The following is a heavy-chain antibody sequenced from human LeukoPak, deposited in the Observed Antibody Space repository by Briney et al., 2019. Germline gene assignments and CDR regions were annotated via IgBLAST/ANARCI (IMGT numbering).Heavy chain of an antibody. Sequence: GESLQISCKGSGYSFTSYWIGWVRQMPGKGLEWMGIIYPGDSDTRYSPSFQGQVTISADKSISTAYLQWSSLKASDTAMYYCAMPPVGATRASRSYYFDYWGQGTLVTVSS. D-gene: IGHD1-26*01. CDR1: GYSFTSYW. CDR2: IYPGDSDT. V-gene: IGHV5-51*01. CDR3: AMPPVGATRASRSYYFDY. J-gene: IGHJ4*02.